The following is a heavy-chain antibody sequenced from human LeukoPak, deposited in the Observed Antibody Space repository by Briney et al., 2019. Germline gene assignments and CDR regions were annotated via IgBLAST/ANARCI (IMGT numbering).Heavy chain of an antibody. D-gene: IGHD3-10*01. CDR2: INWNGGST. CDR3: ARDKVLWFGESWFDP. V-gene: IGHV3-20*04. Sequence: GGSLRLSCAASGFTFDDYGMSWGRQAPGKGLEWGSGINWNGGSTGYADSVKGRFTISRDNAKNCLYLQMNSLRAEDTALYYCARDKVLWFGESWFDPWGQGTLVTVSS. CDR1: GFTFDDYG. J-gene: IGHJ5*02.